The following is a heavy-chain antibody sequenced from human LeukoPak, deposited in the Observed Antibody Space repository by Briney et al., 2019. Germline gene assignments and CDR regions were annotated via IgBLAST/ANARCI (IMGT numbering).Heavy chain of an antibody. V-gene: IGHV1-24*01. J-gene: IGHJ4*02. CDR3: ATGLYYYDHLGGY. CDR2: FDPEDGET. Sequence: ASVKVSCKASGYTFTSYGISWVRQAPGKGLEWMGGFDPEDGETIYAQKFQGRVTMTEDTSTDTAYMELSSLRSEDTAVYYCATGLYYYDHLGGYWGQGTLVTVSS. CDR1: GYTFTSYG. D-gene: IGHD3-22*01.